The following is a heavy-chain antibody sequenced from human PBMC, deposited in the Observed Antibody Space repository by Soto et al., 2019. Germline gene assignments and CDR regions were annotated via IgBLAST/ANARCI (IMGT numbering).Heavy chain of an antibody. J-gene: IGHJ4*02. CDR2: IYWDDSK. D-gene: IGHD1-26*01. V-gene: IGHV2-5*02. Sequence: QITLKESGPTLVKPTQTLTLTCTFSGFSLTTDRVGVGWIHQPPGEALEWLAVIYWDDSKTYRPSLESRRTITKDTSKNQVALKITNMDSLDTATYYCAHAYGGRSLYWGQGTLVTVSS. CDR3: AHAYGGRSLY. CDR1: GFSLTTDRVG.